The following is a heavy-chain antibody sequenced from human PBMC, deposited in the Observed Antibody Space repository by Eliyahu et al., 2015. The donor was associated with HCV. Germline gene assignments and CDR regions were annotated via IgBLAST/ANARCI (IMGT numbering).Heavy chain of an antibody. CDR1: EFTFSNYW. Sequence: EVQLVESGGGLVQPGGSLXLSCAASEFTFSNYWMQWVRQAPGKGLVWVSXITTDGSAAYADSVKGRFTISRDNAKNTLYLQMNSLRAEDTAAYYCARTSVAPAVLDLWGHGTMVTVSS. CDR2: ITTDGSA. D-gene: IGHD2-2*01. CDR3: ARTSVAPAVLDL. J-gene: IGHJ3*01. V-gene: IGHV3-74*01.